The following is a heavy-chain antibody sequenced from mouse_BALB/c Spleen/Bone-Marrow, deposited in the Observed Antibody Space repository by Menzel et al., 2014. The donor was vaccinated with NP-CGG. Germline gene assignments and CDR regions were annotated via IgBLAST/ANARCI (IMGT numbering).Heavy chain of an antibody. CDR3: TRRRSLDY. CDR1: GYAFTNYW. J-gene: IGHJ2*01. Sequence: VKLMESGTELVGPGTSVKISCKASGYAFTNYWLGWVKQRPGHGLEWIGDIYPGSGNTYYNEKFKGKATLTADKSSSTAYMQLSGLTSEDSAVYFCTRRRSLDYWGQGTTLTVSS. V-gene: IGHV1-63*01. CDR2: IYPGSGNT.